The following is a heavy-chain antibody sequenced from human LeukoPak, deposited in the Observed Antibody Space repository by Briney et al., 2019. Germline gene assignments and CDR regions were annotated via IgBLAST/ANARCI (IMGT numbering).Heavy chain of an antibody. V-gene: IGHV4-34*01. J-gene: IGHJ4*02. Sequence: SETLSLTCAVYGGSFRGYYWSWIRQPPGKGLEWIGEINHSGSTNYNPSLKSRVTISLDTSMKKFSLKLNSVTAADTAVYYCASTERCSTTCPLDYWGQGTLVTVAS. CDR3: ASTERCSTTCPLDY. D-gene: IGHD2-2*01. CDR1: GGSFRGYY. CDR2: INHSGST.